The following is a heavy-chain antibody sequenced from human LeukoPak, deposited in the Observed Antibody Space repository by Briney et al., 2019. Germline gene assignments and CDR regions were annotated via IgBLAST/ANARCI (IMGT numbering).Heavy chain of an antibody. Sequence: GRSLRLSCAASGFTFLRHSMHWIRQAPGKGLEWVAVISYDGSNKYYAASVKGRFAISRDNSKDTLYLEMHSLRSDDTAVYYCARGLIAEEFFRHWGQGTLVTVSS. CDR2: ISYDGSNK. D-gene: IGHD6-13*01. V-gene: IGHV3-30*09. J-gene: IGHJ1*01. CDR3: ARGLIAEEFFRH. CDR1: GFTFLRHS.